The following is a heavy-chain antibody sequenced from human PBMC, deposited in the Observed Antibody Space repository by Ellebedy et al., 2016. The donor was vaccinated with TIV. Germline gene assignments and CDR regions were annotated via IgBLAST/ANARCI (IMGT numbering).Heavy chain of an antibody. Sequence: ASVKVSXKASGYTFTSYDINWVRQATGQGLEWMGWMNPRSGNTGYAQKFQGRVTMTRDTSISTAYMELSSLRSEDTAVYYCARTEYIDEDNWFDPWGQGTLVTVSS. CDR2: MNPRSGNT. CDR3: ARTEYIDEDNWFDP. D-gene: IGHD1-1*01. CDR1: GYTFTSYD. V-gene: IGHV1-8*01. J-gene: IGHJ5*01.